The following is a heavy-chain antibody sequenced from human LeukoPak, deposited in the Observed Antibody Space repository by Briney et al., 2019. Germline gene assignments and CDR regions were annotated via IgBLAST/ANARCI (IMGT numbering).Heavy chain of an antibody. CDR2: INHSGGT. V-gene: IGHV4-34*01. Sequence: SETLSLTCAVYGGSFSGYYWSWIRQPPGKGLEWIGEINHSGGTNYNPSLKSRVTISVDTSKNQFSLKLSSVTAADTAVYYCARGYGDPDYYYYGMDVWGQGTTVTVSS. CDR3: ARGYGDPDYYYYGMDV. CDR1: GGSFSGYY. D-gene: IGHD4-17*01. J-gene: IGHJ6*02.